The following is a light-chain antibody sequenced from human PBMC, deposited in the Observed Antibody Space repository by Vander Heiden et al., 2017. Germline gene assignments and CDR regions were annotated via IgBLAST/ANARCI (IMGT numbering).Light chain of an antibody. V-gene: IGKV3-20*01. J-gene: IGKJ1*01. Sequence: EIVFTQSPGTLSLSPGERATLSCRASQSVSSSYLAWYQQKPGQAPRLLIYGASSRATGIPDRFSGSGSGTDFTLTISRLEPEDFAVYYCQQYGRTFGQGTKVEIK. CDR3: QQYGRT. CDR2: GAS. CDR1: QSVSSSY.